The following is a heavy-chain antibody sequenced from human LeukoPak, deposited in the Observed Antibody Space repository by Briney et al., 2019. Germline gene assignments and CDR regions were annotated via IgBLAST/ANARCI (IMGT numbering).Heavy chain of an antibody. CDR3: AGSLAAAHYYYYMEV. CDR1: GFTFSSYE. D-gene: IGHD6-13*01. J-gene: IGHJ6*03. Sequence: GGSLRLSCTASGFTFSSYEMNWVRQAPGKGLERVSYISSSGSTIYYADSVKGRFTISRDNAKNSLYLQMNSLRAEDTAVYYCAGSLAAAHYYYYMEVWGKGTTVTVSS. V-gene: IGHV3-48*03. CDR2: ISSSGSTI.